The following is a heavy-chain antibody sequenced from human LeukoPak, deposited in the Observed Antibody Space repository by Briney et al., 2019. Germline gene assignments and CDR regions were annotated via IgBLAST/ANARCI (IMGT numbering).Heavy chain of an antibody. CDR2: ISWNGVTI. D-gene: IGHD3-10*01. Sequence: PGGSLRLSCVASGFTFDDYAMHWVRQAPGKGLEWVSGISWNGVTIAYADSVKGRFTISRDNAENSLYLQMNSLRAEDTAVYYCAKDSFTIRDYWFDPWGQGTLVTVSS. V-gene: IGHV3-9*01. J-gene: IGHJ5*02. CDR3: AKDSFTIRDYWFDP. CDR1: GFTFDDYA.